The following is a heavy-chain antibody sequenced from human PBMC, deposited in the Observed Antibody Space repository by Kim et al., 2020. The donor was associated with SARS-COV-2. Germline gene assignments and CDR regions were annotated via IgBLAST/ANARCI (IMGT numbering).Heavy chain of an antibody. CDR3: AKASPRYSYGSEVDY. CDR1: GFTFDDYA. D-gene: IGHD5-18*01. J-gene: IGHJ4*02. CDR2: ISWNSGSI. Sequence: GGSLRLSCAASGFTFDDYAMHWVRQAPGKGLEWVSGISWNSGSIGYADSVKGRFTISRDNAKNSLYLQMNSLRAEDTALYYCAKASPRYSYGSEVDYWGQGTLVTVSS. V-gene: IGHV3-9*01.